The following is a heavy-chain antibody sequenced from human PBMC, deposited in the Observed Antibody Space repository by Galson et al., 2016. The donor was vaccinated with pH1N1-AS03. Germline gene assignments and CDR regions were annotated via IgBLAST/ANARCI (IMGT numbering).Heavy chain of an antibody. D-gene: IGHD2-21*01. V-gene: IGHV4-39*01. CDR3: GRHLRNSYSMDV. CDR1: GGSIRSSNYY. Sequence: SETLSLTCTASGGSIRSSNYYWGWIRQPPGKGLEWIGSMYYTGTNFYNPSLKSRVSMSVDTSKNHFSLSLSSVTAADTAVYYCGRHLRNSYSMDVWGQGTTVTVSS. CDR2: MYYTGTN. J-gene: IGHJ6*02.